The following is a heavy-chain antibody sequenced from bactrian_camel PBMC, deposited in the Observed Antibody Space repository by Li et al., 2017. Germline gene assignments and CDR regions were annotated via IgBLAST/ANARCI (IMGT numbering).Heavy chain of an antibody. V-gene: IGHV3S53*01. Sequence: QVQLVESGGGSVQTGGSLRLSCVASGNLGNKYTMAWFRQTPGSEREGVAGIESDGSTSYADSVKGRFTISQDSAKSTVYLQMRNLRPEDTAMYYCAITTARVCDHVSITFGERGQGTQVTVS. D-gene: IGHD4*01. CDR2: IESDGST. CDR3: AITTARVCDHVSITFGE. CDR1: GNLGNKYT. J-gene: IGHJ4*01.